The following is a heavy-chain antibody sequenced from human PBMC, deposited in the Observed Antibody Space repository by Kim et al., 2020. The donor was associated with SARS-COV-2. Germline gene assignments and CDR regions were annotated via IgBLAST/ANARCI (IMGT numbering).Heavy chain of an antibody. Sequence: SYADAVKGRFTISRDNAKNTLYLQMNSLGAEDTAVYYCAREAAMVTWFDPWGQGTLVTVSS. D-gene: IGHD5-18*01. V-gene: IGHV3-74*01. J-gene: IGHJ5*02. CDR3: AREAAMVTWFDP.